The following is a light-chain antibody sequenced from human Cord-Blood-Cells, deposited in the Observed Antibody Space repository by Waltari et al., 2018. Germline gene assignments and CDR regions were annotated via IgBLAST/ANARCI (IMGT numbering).Light chain of an antibody. J-gene: IGKJ1*01. CDR2: AAS. Sequence: IQMTQSPSFLSASVGDRVTITCRASQGISNYLAWYQQKPGKVPKLLIYAASTVQSGVPSRFSGSGSGTDFTLTISSLQPEDVATYYCQKYNSAPRTFGQGTKVEIK. CDR1: QGISNY. CDR3: QKYNSAPRT. V-gene: IGKV1-27*01.